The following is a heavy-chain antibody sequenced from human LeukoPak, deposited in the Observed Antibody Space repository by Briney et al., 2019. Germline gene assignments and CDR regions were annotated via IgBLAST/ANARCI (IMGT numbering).Heavy chain of an antibody. J-gene: IGHJ4*02. Sequence: GGSLRLSCAASGFTFSNFAMHWVRQAPGKGLEWVAVILYDGSNKYYADSVKGRFTNSRDNSKNTLYLQMNSLRAEDTAVYYCARIPLTNWGYLDYWGQGTLVTVSS. CDR3: ARIPLTNWGYLDY. CDR1: GFTFSNFA. D-gene: IGHD7-27*01. V-gene: IGHV3-30-3*01. CDR2: ILYDGSNK.